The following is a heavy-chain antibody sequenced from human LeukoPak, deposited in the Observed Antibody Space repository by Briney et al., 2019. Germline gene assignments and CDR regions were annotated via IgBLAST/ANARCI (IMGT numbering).Heavy chain of an antibody. CDR3: ARAAPYYYDSSGYSAFDS. D-gene: IGHD3-22*01. CDR1: GGSISSSTYY. CDR2: IYHSGST. J-gene: IGHJ3*02. V-gene: IGHV4-39*07. Sequence: PSETLSLTCTVSGGSISSSTYYWGWIRQPPGEGLEWIGEIYHSGSTNYNPSLKSRVTISVDKSKNQFSLKLSSVTAADTAVYYCARAAPYYYDSSGYSAFDSWGQGTMVTVSA.